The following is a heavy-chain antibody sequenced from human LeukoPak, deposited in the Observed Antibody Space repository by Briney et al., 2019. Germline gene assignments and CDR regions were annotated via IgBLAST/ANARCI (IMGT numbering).Heavy chain of an antibody. J-gene: IGHJ4*02. CDR1: GTFTGYY. V-gene: IGHV1-46*01. Sequence: ASVKVSCKASGTFTGYYMHWVRQAPGQGLEWMGIINPSGGSTSYAQKFQGRATMTRDTSTSTVYMELSSLRSEDTAVYYCARAKLDYWGQGTLVTVSS. CDR2: INPSGGST. CDR3: ARAKLDY.